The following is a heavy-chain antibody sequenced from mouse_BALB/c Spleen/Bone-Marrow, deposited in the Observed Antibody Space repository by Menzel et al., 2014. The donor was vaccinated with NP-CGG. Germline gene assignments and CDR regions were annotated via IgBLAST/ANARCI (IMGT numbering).Heavy chain of an antibody. CDR3: NANWDY. V-gene: IGHV14-4*02. Sequence: VQLQQPGAELVRSGASVKLSCTASGFNIKDYYMHWVKQRPEQGLEWIGWIDPENGDTEYAPKFQGKGTMTADTSSNTAYLQLSSLTSEDTAVYYCNANWDYWGQGTTPTVSS. D-gene: IGHD4-1*01. CDR2: IDPENGDT. CDR1: GFNIKDYY. J-gene: IGHJ2*01.